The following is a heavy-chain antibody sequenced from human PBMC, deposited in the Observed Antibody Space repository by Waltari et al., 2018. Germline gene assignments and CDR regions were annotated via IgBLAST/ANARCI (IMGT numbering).Heavy chain of an antibody. D-gene: IGHD2-15*01. Sequence: QVQLVESGGGVVQPGRSLRLSCAASGFTFSSYAMPWVRQAPGKGLEWVAVRSYDGSNKYYADSVKGRFTISRDNSKNTLYLQMNSLRAEDTAVYYSLAWADAFDIWGQGTMVTVSS. J-gene: IGHJ3*02. CDR3: LAWADAFDI. CDR2: RSYDGSNK. V-gene: IGHV3-30*01. CDR1: GFTFSSYA.